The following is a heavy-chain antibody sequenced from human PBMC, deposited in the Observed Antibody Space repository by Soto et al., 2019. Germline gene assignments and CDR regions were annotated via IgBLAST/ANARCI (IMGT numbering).Heavy chain of an antibody. Sequence: EVQLVQSGAEVKKPGESLKISCKGSGYSFTSYWIGWVRQMPGKGLEWMGIIYPGDSDTRYSPSFQGQVTISADKSISTAYLQWSSLKASDTAMYYCARGAHFNFWSVNYFDYWGQGTLVTVSS. V-gene: IGHV5-51*03. CDR3: ARGAHFNFWSVNYFDY. CDR1: GYSFTSYW. D-gene: IGHD3-3*01. CDR2: IYPGDSDT. J-gene: IGHJ4*02.